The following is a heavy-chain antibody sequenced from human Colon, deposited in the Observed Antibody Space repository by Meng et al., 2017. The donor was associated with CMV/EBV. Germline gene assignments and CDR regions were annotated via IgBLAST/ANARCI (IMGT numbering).Heavy chain of an antibody. D-gene: IGHD7-27*01. CDR2: ISSSGSTI. V-gene: IGHV3-11*01. J-gene: IGHJ3*01. Sequence: GESLKISCAASGFTFSDYYMSWIRQAPGKGLEWVSYISSSGSTIYYADSVKGRFTVSRDNAKNSLYLLMNGLRAEDTALYYCAKDVVTGDGADAFDVWGQGTTVTVSS. CDR3: AKDVVTGDGADAFDV. CDR1: GFTFSDYY.